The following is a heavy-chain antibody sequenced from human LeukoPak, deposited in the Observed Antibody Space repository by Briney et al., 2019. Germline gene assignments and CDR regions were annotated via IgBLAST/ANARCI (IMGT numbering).Heavy chain of an antibody. CDR2: INSDGSTT. Sequence: PGGSLRLSCAASGFTFSTYWMHWVRQAPGKGLVWVSRINSDGSTTNYADSVKGRFTISRDNAKNTVYLQMNSLRAEDTAVYYCARGGLYRFGSFGYWGQGTLVTVSS. V-gene: IGHV3-74*01. J-gene: IGHJ4*02. CDR3: ARGGLYRFGSFGY. CDR1: GFTFSTYW. D-gene: IGHD3-16*01.